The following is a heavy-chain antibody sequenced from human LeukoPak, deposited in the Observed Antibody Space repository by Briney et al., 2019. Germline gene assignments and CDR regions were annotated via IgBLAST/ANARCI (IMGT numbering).Heavy chain of an antibody. J-gene: IGHJ4*02. CDR2: IYYSGST. CDR1: GGSISSYY. D-gene: IGHD3-22*01. Sequence: SETLSLTCTVSGGSISSYYWSWIRQPPGKGLEWIGYIYYSGSTNYNPSLKSRVTISVDTSKNQFSLKLSSVTAADTAVYYCAKDEDSSGYHENWGQGTLVTVSS. V-gene: IGHV4-59*01. CDR3: AKDEDSSGYHEN.